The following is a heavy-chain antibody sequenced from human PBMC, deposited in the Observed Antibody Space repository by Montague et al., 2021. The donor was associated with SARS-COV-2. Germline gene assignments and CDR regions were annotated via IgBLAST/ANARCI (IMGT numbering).Heavy chain of an antibody. Sequence: SLSLSASGFTFSSYSMNWVRQAPGKGLEWVSSISSSSSYIYYADSVKGRFTISRDNAKNSLYLQMNSLRAEDTAVYYCARDRGGYYSVFDYWGQGTLVTVSS. D-gene: IGHD3-22*01. CDR2: ISSSSSYI. CDR3: ARDRGGYYSVFDY. V-gene: IGHV3-21*01. J-gene: IGHJ4*02. CDR1: GFTFSSYS.